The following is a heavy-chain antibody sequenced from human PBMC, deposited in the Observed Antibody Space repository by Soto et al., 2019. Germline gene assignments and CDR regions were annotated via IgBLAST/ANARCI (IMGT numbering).Heavy chain of an antibody. CDR3: ARVWIYRYGWDAFDI. CDR2: INPSGGST. D-gene: IGHD5-18*01. V-gene: IGHV1-46*03. CDR1: GYTFPGYY. J-gene: IGHJ3*02. Sequence: ASVKVSCKASGYTFPGYYMHWVRQAPGQGLEWMGIINPSGGSTSYAQKFQGRVTMTRDTSTSTVYMELSSLRSEDMALYYCARVWIYRYGWDAFDIWGQGTMVTVSS.